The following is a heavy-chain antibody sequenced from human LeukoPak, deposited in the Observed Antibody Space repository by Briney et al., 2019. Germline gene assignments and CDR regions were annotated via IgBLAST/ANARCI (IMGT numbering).Heavy chain of an antibody. D-gene: IGHD3-22*01. CDR2: ISPSGSHK. Sequence: GGSLRLSCAASGFTFSSYIMNWVRQAPGKGLEWVSSISPSGSHKYYADSVKGRFTISRDNAKNSVSLQMNSLRAEDTAVYYCARVSDSTPDEGSWGQGTLVTVSS. CDR1: GFTFSSYI. V-gene: IGHV3-21*01. J-gene: IGHJ5*01. CDR3: ARVSDSTPDEGS.